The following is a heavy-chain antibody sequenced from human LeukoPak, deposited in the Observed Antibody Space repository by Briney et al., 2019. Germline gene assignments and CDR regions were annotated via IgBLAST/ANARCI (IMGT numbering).Heavy chain of an antibody. V-gene: IGHV4-34*01. D-gene: IGHD3-10*01. CDR1: GGSFSGYY. CDR3: ARGGYYYGSGRSRNWFDP. Sequence: SETLSLTRAVYGGSFSGYYWSWIRQPPGKGLEWIGEINHSGSTSYNPSLKSRVTISVDTSKNQFSLKLSSVTAADTAVYYCARGGYYYGSGRSRNWFDPWGQGTLVTVSS. J-gene: IGHJ5*02. CDR2: INHSGST.